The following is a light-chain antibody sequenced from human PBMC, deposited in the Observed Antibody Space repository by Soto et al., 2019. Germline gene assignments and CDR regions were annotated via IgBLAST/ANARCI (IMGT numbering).Light chain of an antibody. CDR2: DVS. J-gene: IGLJ3*02. CDR3: CSFAGSYTFCV. CDR1: SSDVGDYNY. V-gene: IGLV2-11*01. Sequence: QSVLTQPRSVSGSPGQSVTISCTGTSSDVGDYNYVSWYQQYPGKAPKLVIYDVSKRPSGVPDRFSGSKSGNTASLTISGLQAEDEADYYCCSFAGSYTFCVFGRGTKLTVL.